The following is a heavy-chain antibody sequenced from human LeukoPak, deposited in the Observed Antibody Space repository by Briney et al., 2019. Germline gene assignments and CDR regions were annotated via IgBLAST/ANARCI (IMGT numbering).Heavy chain of an antibody. V-gene: IGHV3-48*02. Sequence: GGSRRLSCGASGFTFSSYSMNCVRGAPGEGLEWVTYISGTSSTIHYADSVKGRCTISRDNAKNSLYLQMNSLRDEDTAVYYCARVSCGGDCNNLLWYFDLWGRGTLVTVAS. CDR1: GFTFSSYS. D-gene: IGHD2-21*02. CDR2: ISGTSSTI. CDR3: ARVSCGGDCNNLLWYFDL. J-gene: IGHJ2*01.